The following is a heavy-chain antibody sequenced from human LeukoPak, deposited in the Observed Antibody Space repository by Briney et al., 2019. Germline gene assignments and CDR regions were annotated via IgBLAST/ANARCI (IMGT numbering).Heavy chain of an antibody. CDR2: IKQDGSEK. V-gene: IGHV3-7*01. D-gene: IGHD5-18*01. Sequence: GGSLRLSCAASGFTFSSYWMSWVRQAPGKGLEWVANIKQDGSEKYYVDSVKGRFTISRDNAKNSLYLQMNSLRAEDTAVYYCARVYSSYYYYYGMDVRGQGITVTVSS. CDR3: ARVYSSYYYYYGMDV. J-gene: IGHJ6*02. CDR1: GFTFSSYW.